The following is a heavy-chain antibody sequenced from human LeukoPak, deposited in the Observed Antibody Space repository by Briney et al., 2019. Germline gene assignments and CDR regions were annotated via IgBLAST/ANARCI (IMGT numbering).Heavy chain of an antibody. D-gene: IGHD3-3*01. CDR1: GGSFSGYY. CDR2: INHSGST. V-gene: IGHV4-34*01. J-gene: IGHJ4*02. CDR3: ARGLALEWLLYPALGDDY. Sequence: PSETLSFTCAVYGGSFSGYYWSWIRQPPGKGLEWIGEINHSGSTNYNPSLKSRVTISVDTSKNQFSLKLSSVTAADTAVYYCARGLALEWLLYPALGDDYWGQGTLVTVSS.